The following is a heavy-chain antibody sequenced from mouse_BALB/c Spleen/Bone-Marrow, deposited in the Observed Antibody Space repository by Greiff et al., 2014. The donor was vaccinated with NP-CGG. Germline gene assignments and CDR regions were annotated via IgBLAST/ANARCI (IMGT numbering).Heavy chain of an antibody. CDR2: IYPGDGDT. CDR3: ARPLNWDPYAMDY. J-gene: IGHJ4*01. Sequence: QVQLQQPGPELVKPGASVKISCKASGYAFSSSWMNWAKQRPGQGLEWIGRIYPGDGDTKYNGKFKGKATLTADKSSSTAYMQLSSLTSVDSAVYFCARPLNWDPYAMDYWGQGTSVTVSS. D-gene: IGHD4-1*02. CDR1: GYAFSSSW. V-gene: IGHV1-82*01.